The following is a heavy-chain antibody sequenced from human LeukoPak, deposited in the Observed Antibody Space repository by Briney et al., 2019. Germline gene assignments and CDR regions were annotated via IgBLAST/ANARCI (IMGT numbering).Heavy chain of an antibody. D-gene: IGHD6-13*01. CDR3: ARGASSWTVYYNYYYMDV. J-gene: IGHJ6*03. CDR1: GYTFTSYD. V-gene: IGHV1-8*03. CDR2: MNPNSGNT. Sequence: ASVKVSCKASGYTFTSYDINWVRQATGQGLEWMGWMNPNSGNTGYAQKFQGRVTITRNTSISTAYMELSSLRSEDTAVYYCARGASSWTVYYNYYYMDVWGKGTTVTVSS.